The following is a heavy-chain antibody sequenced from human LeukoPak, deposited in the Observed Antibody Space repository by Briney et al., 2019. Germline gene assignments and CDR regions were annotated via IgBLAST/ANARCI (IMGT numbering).Heavy chain of an antibody. CDR2: IFHPGNT. J-gene: IGHJ3*02. D-gene: IGHD3-3*01. CDR1: GGSISSHC. CDR3: ARHKLSDSWSPPSQAPDGPFDI. Sequence: SETLSLTCSGSGGSISSHCWGWIRQPGAKGLEGMGRIFHPGNTNYNPSLESRVPLSVATSKKHFSLNLESVTAADTAVYFCARHKLSDSWSPPSQAPDGPFDIWGQGTMVTVSS. V-gene: IGHV4-4*07.